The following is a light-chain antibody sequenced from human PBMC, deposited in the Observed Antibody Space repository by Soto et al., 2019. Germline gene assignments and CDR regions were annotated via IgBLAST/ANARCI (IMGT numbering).Light chain of an antibody. CDR3: QQSHNYMYT. CDR2: EAS. CDR1: QSIRKN. V-gene: IGKV3-15*01. J-gene: IGKJ2*01. Sequence: ELVLSHSQATLSVSPCERATLSFRASQSIRKNLAWYQQKPGQAPTLLIYEASTRATGVPARFSGSGSGTEFTLTISSLQSEDFAIYYCQQSHNYMYTFGQGTKVDI.